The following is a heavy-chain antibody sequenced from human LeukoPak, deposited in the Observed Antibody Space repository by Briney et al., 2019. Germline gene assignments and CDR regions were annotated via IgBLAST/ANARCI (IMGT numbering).Heavy chain of an antibody. CDR1: GGSISSYY. CDR2: IYYSGST. D-gene: IGHD3-10*01. CDR3: ARNYGSGSLGFDY. V-gene: IGHV4-59*01. Sequence: SETLSLTCIVSGGSISSYYWSWIRQPPGKGLEWIGYIYYSGSTNYNPSLKSRVTISVDTSKNQFSLKLSSVTAADTAVYYCARNYGSGSLGFDYWGQGTLVTVSS. J-gene: IGHJ4*02.